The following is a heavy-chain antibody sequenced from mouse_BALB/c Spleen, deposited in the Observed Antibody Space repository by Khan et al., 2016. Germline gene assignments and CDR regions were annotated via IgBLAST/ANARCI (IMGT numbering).Heavy chain of an antibody. Sequence: EVKLEESGGGLVKPGGSLKLSCAASGFTFSSYAMSWVRQTPEKRLEWVASISSGGSTYYPDSVKGRFTISRDNARNILNLQMSSLRSEDTAMYXCAREDYGNYGDYFDYWGQGTTLTVSS. CDR1: GFTFSSYA. CDR2: ISSGGST. V-gene: IGHV5-6-5*01. CDR3: AREDYGNYGDYFDY. J-gene: IGHJ2*01. D-gene: IGHD2-1*01.